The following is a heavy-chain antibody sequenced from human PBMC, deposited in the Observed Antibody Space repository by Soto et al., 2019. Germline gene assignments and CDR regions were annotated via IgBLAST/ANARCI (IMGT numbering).Heavy chain of an antibody. CDR1: GDSVSSNSAA. CDR2: TYYRSKWYN. J-gene: IGHJ3*02. CDR3: ARERGVLSEAFDI. D-gene: IGHD3-10*01. V-gene: IGHV6-1*01. Sequence: QVQLQQSGPGLVKPSQTLSLTCAISGDSVSSNSAAWNWLRQSPSRGLEWLGRTYYRSKWYNDYLVSVKSRININPDTSQNLFSLQLNSVTPEDTAVYYCARERGVLSEAFDIWGQGTVVTVSS.